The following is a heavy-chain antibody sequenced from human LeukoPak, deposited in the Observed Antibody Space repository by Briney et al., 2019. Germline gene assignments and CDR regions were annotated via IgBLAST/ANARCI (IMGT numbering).Heavy chain of an antibody. CDR2: IYYSGST. CDR3: ARGNLYSSGPPPGWYYFDY. D-gene: IGHD6-19*01. CDR1: GGSISSYY. Sequence: SETLSLTCTVSGGSISSYYWSWIRQPPGKGLEWIGYIYYSGSTNYSPSLKSRVTISVDTSKNQFSLKLSSVTAADTAVYYCARGNLYSSGPPPGWYYFDYWGQGTLVTVSS. V-gene: IGHV4-59*01. J-gene: IGHJ4*02.